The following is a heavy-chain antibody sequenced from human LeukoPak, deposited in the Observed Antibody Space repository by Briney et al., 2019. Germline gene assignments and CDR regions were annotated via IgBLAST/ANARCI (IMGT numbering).Heavy chain of an antibody. Sequence: PGRSLRLSCAASGVTFSSYAMHWVRQAPGKGLEWVAVISYDGSNKYYADSVKGRFTISRDNSKNTLYLQMNSLRAEDTAVYYCVARFHSSGYYYMDYWGQGTLVTVSS. V-gene: IGHV3-30*04. CDR1: GVTFSSYA. CDR2: ISYDGSNK. D-gene: IGHD3-22*01. CDR3: VARFHSSGYYYMDY. J-gene: IGHJ4*02.